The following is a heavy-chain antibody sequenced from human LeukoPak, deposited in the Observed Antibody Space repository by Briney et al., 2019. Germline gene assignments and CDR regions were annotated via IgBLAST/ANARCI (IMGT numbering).Heavy chain of an antibody. CDR3: ARGRYNYGY. CDR2: IHQDGSDK. D-gene: IGHD5-18*01. J-gene: IGHJ4*02. V-gene: IGHV3-7*01. CDR1: GFTFSTYL. Sequence: GGSLRLSCAAYGFTFSTYLMSWVRQAPGKGLEWVANIHQDGSDKYYVDSVKGRFTISRDNANNSLYLQVNSLRAEDTAVYYCARGRYNYGYWGQGILVTVSS.